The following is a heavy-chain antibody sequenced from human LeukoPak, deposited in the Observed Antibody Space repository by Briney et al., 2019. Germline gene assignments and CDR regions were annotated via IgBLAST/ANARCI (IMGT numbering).Heavy chain of an antibody. Sequence: PGGSLRLSCAASGFTFSSYWMSWVRQAPGKGLEWVSAISGSGGSTYYADSVKGRFTISRDNSKNTLYLQMNSLRAEDTAVYYCAKGPYDYVWGSYWAYWGQGTLVAVSS. CDR1: GFTFSSYW. V-gene: IGHV3-23*01. CDR3: AKGPYDYVWGSYWAY. CDR2: ISGSGGST. D-gene: IGHD3-16*01. J-gene: IGHJ4*02.